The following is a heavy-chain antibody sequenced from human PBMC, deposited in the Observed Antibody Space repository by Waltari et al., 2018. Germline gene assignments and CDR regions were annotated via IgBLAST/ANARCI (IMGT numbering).Heavy chain of an antibody. J-gene: IGHJ4*02. V-gene: IGHV3-73*01. D-gene: IGHD1-26*01. CDR2: IRSRVENYAT. CDR1: GFTFSGSA. Sequence: EVQLVESGGGLVQPGGSLKLSCAASGFTFSGSAMHWVRQASGKGLAWLGRIRSRVENYATDYSASVKGRFTLSRDDSKSTAYLQMNSLKTEDTAVYYCKVGVPDYFDSWGRGTLVTVSS. CDR3: KVGVPDYFDS.